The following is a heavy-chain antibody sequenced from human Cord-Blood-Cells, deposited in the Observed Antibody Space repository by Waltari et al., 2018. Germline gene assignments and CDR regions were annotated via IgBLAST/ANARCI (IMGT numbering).Heavy chain of an antibody. CDR2: INHSGST. CDR3: ARGGVLEWLLYGSYYYYGMDV. CDR1: GGSFSGYY. Sequence: QVQLQQWGAGLLKPSETLSLTCAVYGGSFSGYYWSWIRQPPGKGLEWIGEINHSGSTNYTPSLKSRVTISVDTSKNQFSLNLSSVTAADTAVYYCARGGVLEWLLYGSYYYYGMDVWGQGTTVTVSS. D-gene: IGHD3-3*01. J-gene: IGHJ6*02. V-gene: IGHV4-34*01.